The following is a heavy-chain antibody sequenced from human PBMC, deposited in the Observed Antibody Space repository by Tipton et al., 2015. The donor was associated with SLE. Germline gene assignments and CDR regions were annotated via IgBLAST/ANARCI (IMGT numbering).Heavy chain of an antibody. Sequence: TLSLTCTVSGGSISSYYWSWIRQPPGKGLEWIGYIYYSGSTNYNPSLKSRVTISVDTSKNQFSLKLSSVTAADTAVYYCARDTAEWFFDSWGQGALVTVSS. CDR3: ARDTAEWFFDS. D-gene: IGHD3-3*01. CDR1: GGSISSYY. J-gene: IGHJ4*02. V-gene: IGHV4-59*01. CDR2: IYYSGST.